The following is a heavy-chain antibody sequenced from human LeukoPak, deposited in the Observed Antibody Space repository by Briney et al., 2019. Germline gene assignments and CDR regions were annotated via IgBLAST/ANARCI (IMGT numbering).Heavy chain of an antibody. V-gene: IGHV1-46*01. CDR2: INPSGGST. CDR1: GYTFTSYY. D-gene: IGHD3-22*01. J-gene: IGHJ4*02. Sequence: GASVKVSCKASGYTFTSYYMHWVRQAPGQGLEWMGIINPSGGSTSYAQKFQGRVTMTRDTSTSTAYMELSSLRSEDTAVYYCARDRSYYYDSSGFDYWGQGTLVTVSS. CDR3: ARDRSYYYDSSGFDY.